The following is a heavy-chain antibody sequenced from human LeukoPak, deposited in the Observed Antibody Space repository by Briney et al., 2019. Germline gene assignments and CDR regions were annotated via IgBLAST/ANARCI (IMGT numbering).Heavy chain of an antibody. V-gene: IGHV4-39*01. CDR3: ARVPGYCSSTSCYSIDY. CDR2: IYYSGST. J-gene: IGHJ4*02. CDR1: GGSISSSSYY. D-gene: IGHD2-2*01. Sequence: SETLSLTCTVSGGSISSSSYYWGWIRQPPGKGLEWIGSIYYSGSTYYNPSLKSRVTISVDTSKNQFSLKLSSVTAADTAVYYCARVPGYCSSTSCYSIDYWGQGTLVTVSS.